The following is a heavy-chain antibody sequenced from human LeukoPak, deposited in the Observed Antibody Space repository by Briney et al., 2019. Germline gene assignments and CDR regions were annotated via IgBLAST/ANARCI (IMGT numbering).Heavy chain of an antibody. CDR3: ARANFLYCSSSTCLFDY. CDR1: GYTFTDYY. J-gene: IGHJ4*02. V-gene: IGHV1-2*02. CDR2: INPNDGEK. Sequence: PWASVKVSCKASGYTFTDYYMHWVRQAPGQGFEWMGWINPNDGEKNYAQKFQGRVTMTRDTSISTAHMEVSRLRSDDTAVYYCARANFLYCSSSTCLFDYWGQGTLVTVSS. D-gene: IGHD2-2*01.